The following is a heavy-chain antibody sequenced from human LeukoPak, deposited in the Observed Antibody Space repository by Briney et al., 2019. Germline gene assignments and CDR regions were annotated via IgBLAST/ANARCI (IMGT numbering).Heavy chain of an antibody. V-gene: IGHV3-13*01. J-gene: IGHJ3*02. Sequence: GGSLRLSCAASGFTFSSYDMHWVRQATGKGLEWVSAIGTAGDTYYPGSVKGRFTISRDNAKNSLYLQMNSLRAEDTALYYCAKDRRGSFDAFDIWGQGTMATVSS. CDR2: IGTAGDT. CDR3: AKDRRGSFDAFDI. D-gene: IGHD1-26*01. CDR1: GFTFSSYD.